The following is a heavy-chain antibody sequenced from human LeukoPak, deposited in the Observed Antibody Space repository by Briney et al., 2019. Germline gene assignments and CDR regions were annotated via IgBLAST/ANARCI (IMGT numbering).Heavy chain of an antibody. V-gene: IGHV4-34*01. D-gene: IGHD6-19*01. CDR1: GGSFSGYY. J-gene: IGHJ4*02. Sequence: ASETLSLTCAVYGGSFSGYYWSWIRQPPGKGLEWIGEINHSGSTNYNPSLKSRVTISVDTSKNQFSLKLSSVTAADTAVYYCARESPVSGWFFDYWGQGTLVTVSS. CDR2: INHSGST. CDR3: ARESPVSGWFFDY.